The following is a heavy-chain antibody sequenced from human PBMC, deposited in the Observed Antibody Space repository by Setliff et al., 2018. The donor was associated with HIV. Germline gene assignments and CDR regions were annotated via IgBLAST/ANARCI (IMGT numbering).Heavy chain of an antibody. J-gene: IGHJ5*02. CDR1: GGSISSGSYY. Sequence: KTSETLSLTCTVSGGSISSGSYYWSWIRQPAGKGLEWIGRIYTTWSTNYNPSLKRRVTISVDTSKNQFSLKLSSGTAAVTAVYYCARVLWFGDDNWFDPWGQGTLVTVSA. D-gene: IGHD3-10*01. CDR3: ARVLWFGDDNWFDP. V-gene: IGHV4-61*02. CDR2: IYTTWST.